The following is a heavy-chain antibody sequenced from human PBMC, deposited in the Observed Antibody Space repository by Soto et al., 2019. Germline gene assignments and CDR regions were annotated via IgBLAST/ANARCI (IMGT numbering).Heavy chain of an antibody. V-gene: IGHV1-2*04. CDR2: INPNSGGT. CDR3: ARGGLGWFLIDSYGYPFDY. J-gene: IGHJ4*02. D-gene: IGHD5-18*01. Sequence: ASVKVSCKASGYTFTGYYMHWVRQAPGQGLEWMGWINPNSGGTNYAQKFQGWVTMTRDTSISTAYMELSRLRSDDTAVYYCARGGLGWFLIDSYGYPFDYWGQGTLVTVSS. CDR1: GYTFTGYY.